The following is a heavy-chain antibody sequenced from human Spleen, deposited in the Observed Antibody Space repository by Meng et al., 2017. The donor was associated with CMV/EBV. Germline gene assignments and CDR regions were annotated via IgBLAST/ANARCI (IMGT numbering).Heavy chain of an antibody. CDR2: IYRGGNT. V-gene: IGHV3-53*01. CDR1: GFTVSLNY. D-gene: IGHD5-18*01. J-gene: IGHJ4*02. CDR3: AKTGGYSTAVWYFDY. Sequence: GESLKISCAASGFTVSLNYMTWVRQAPGKGLEWVSFIYRGGNTYYADSVQGRFTISRDNSKNTLYLQMNSLRADDTAVYYCAKTGGYSTAVWYFDYWGQGTLVTVSS.